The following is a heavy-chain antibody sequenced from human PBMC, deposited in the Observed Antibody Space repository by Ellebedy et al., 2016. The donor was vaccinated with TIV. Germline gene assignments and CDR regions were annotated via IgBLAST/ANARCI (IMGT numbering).Heavy chain of an antibody. Sequence: SETLSLXXTVSGGSISSYYWSWIRQPAGKGLEWIGRIYTSGSTNYNPSLKSRVTISVDTSKNQFSLKLSSVTAADTAVYYCAMGWFGELSSGRWFDPWGQGTLVTVSS. J-gene: IGHJ5*02. CDR1: GGSISSYY. V-gene: IGHV4-4*07. D-gene: IGHD3-10*01. CDR2: IYTSGST. CDR3: AMGWFGELSSGRWFDP.